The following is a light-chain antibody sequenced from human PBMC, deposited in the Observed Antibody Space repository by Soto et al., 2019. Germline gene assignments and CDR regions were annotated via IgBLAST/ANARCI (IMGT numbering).Light chain of an antibody. CDR2: GAS. V-gene: IGKV3-20*01. Sequence: EIVLTQSPGTLSLSPGERATLSCRASQSVSSSYLAWYQQKPGQAPRLLIYGASSRATGIPDRFSGSGSGTAFTLTISRREPEDSAVYYCQQYGSSFTCGPGPKVDIK. CDR3: QQYGSSFT. CDR1: QSVSSSY. J-gene: IGKJ3*01.